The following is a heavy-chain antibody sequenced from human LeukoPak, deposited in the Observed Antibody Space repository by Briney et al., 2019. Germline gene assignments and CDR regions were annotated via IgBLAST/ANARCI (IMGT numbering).Heavy chain of an antibody. Sequence: GGSLRLSCAASGFTFSSYDMHWVRQAPGKGLEWVAVISYDGSNKYYADSVKGRFTISRDNSKNTLYLQMNSLRAEDTAVYYCAKLDYYDSSGPFDYWGQGTLVTVSS. CDR2: ISYDGSNK. CDR3: AKLDYYDSSGPFDY. D-gene: IGHD3-22*01. CDR1: GFTFSSYD. J-gene: IGHJ4*02. V-gene: IGHV3-30*18.